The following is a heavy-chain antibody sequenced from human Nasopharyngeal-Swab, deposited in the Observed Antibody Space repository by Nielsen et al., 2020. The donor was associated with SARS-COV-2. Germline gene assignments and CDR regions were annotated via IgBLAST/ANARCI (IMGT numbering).Heavy chain of an antibody. CDR2: IYYSGST. J-gene: IGHJ4*02. CDR3: AGAVAGTGWDY. Sequence: RQAPGKGPEWIGYIYYSGSTNYSPSLKSRVTISVVTSKNQFSLKLSSVTAADTAVYYCAGAVAGTGWDYWGQGTLVTVSS. D-gene: IGHD6-19*01. V-gene: IGHV4-59*01.